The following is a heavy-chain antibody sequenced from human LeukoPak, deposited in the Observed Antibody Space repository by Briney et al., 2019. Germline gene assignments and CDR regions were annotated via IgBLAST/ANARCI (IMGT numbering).Heavy chain of an antibody. CDR2: IIPIFGTA. V-gene: IGHV1-69*05. J-gene: IGHJ4*02. Sequence: SVKVSCKASGGVFTTYAISWVRQAPGQGLEWMGGIIPIFGTANYAQKFQGRVTITTDESTSTAYMELSSLRSEDTAVYYCARKSVVPAAPFDYWGQGTLVTVSS. D-gene: IGHD2-2*01. CDR3: ARKSVVPAAPFDY. CDR1: GGVFTTYA.